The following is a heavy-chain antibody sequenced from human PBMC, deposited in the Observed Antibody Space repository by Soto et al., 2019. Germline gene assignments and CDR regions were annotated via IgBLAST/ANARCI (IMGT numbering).Heavy chain of an antibody. CDR2: TYYRSKWYT. V-gene: IGHV6-1*01. CDR1: GDSVSTNSAA. D-gene: IGHD7-27*01. CDR3: ARESGRLFGF. J-gene: IGHJ4*02. Sequence: SQTLSLTCAISGDSVSTNSAAWNWIRQSPSRGLEWLGRTYYRSKWYTEYAVSMKSRVTINPDTSKNQFSLLLNSVTPEDTAVYFCARESGRLFGFWGQGTLVTVSS.